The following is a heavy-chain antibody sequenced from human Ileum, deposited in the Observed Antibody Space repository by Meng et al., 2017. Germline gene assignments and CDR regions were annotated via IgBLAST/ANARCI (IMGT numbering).Heavy chain of an antibody. CDR3: AREAWSKTAAGVDY. CDR1: GYKFTTYD. J-gene: IGHJ4*02. Sequence: QVQLVQSGAEVKKPGVSMKVSCKASGYKFTTYDINWVRQATGQGLEWMGWMSPSSGNTGYAQEFQGRVTMTRNTSISTAYMELSGLRSEDTAVYYCAREAWSKTAAGVDYWGQGTLVTVSS. D-gene: IGHD6-13*01. V-gene: IGHV1-8*02. CDR2: MSPSSGNT.